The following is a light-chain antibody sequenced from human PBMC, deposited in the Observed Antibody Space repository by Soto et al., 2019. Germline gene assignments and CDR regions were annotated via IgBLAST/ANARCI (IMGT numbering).Light chain of an antibody. Sequence: QSALTQAASVSGSPGQSITISCTGTSGDIGAYNFVSWYQQHPGKAPQLLIYDVNNRPSGVSDRFSGSKSGNTASLTISGLLAADEADYYRSSYTSDTTYVFGTGTKVTVL. V-gene: IGLV2-14*03. CDR2: DVN. CDR1: SGDIGAYNF. J-gene: IGLJ1*01. CDR3: SSYTSDTTYV.